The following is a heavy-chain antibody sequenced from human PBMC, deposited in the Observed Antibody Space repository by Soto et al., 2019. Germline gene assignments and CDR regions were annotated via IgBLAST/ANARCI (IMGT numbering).Heavy chain of an antibody. CDR1: GFTFSSYA. CDR2: ISGSGGNT. J-gene: IGHJ3*02. D-gene: IGHD3-22*01. V-gene: IGHV3-23*04. Sequence: EVQLVESGGGLVQPGGSLRLSCAASGFTFSSYAMSWVRQAPGKGLEWVSTISGSGGNTYYTDSVKGRFTISRNNSKNTRYVQQNSLRAEDKAVYYCAKEIVPMIIDVITTCQAFDIWGQGTMVTVSS. CDR3: AKEIVPMIIDVITTCQAFDI.